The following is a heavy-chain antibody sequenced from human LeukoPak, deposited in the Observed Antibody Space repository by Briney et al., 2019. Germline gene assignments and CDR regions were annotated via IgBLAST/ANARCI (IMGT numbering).Heavy chain of an antibody. D-gene: IGHD3-10*01. CDR1: RFTLSEYF. V-gene: IGHV3-11*01. CDR2: ISGGVGTE. CDR3: ASVRVKDVQWELFNGMDV. J-gene: IGHJ6*02. Sequence: PGGSLRLSCVGSRFTLSEYFMTWIRRSPGKGLEWISHISGGVGTEKYADSVKGRFTISRDNVKNSLDLQMNSLRVEDTGVYYCASVRVKDVQWELFNGMDVWGQGTTVIVSS.